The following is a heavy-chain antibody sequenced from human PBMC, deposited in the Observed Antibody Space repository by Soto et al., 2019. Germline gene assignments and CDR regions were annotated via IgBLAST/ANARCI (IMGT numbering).Heavy chain of an antibody. CDR2: IYYSGST. J-gene: IGHJ5*02. D-gene: IGHD3-16*02. CDR3: ARLIYDYVWGSYRYNWFDP. Sequence: SDTLSLTYTVSGGSLSSYYLRLIRQPPGKGLEWIGYIYYSGSTNYNPSLKSRVTISVDTSKNQFSLKLSSVTAADTAVYYCARLIYDYVWGSYRYNWFDPWGQGTLVTVS. V-gene: IGHV4-59*08. CDR1: GGSLSSYY.